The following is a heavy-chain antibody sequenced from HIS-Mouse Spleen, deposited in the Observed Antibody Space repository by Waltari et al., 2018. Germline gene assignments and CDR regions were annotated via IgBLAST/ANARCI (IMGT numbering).Heavy chain of an antibody. D-gene: IGHD6-13*01. J-gene: IGHJ2*01. CDR2: IYYSGST. CDR1: GRSISSSSYN. Sequence: QLQLQESGPGLVKPSETLSLTCTVSGRSISSSSYNWGWIRQPPGKGLEWIGSIYYSGSTYYNPSLKSRVTISVDTSKNQFSLKLSSVTAADTAVYYCAREIPYSSSWYDWYFDLWGRGTLVTVSS. CDR3: AREIPYSSSWYDWYFDL. V-gene: IGHV4-39*07.